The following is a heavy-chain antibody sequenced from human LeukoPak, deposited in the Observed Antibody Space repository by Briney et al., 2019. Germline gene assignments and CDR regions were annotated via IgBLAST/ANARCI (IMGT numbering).Heavy chain of an antibody. J-gene: IGHJ4*02. Sequence: SETLSLTCTVSGGSISSYYWSWIRQPPGKGLEWIGHIYYSGSTNYNPSLKSRVTISVDTSKNQFSLKLSSVTAADTAVYYCARQKGYSGYDPFDYWGQGTLVTVSS. CDR3: ARQKGYSGYDPFDY. CDR2: IYYSGST. D-gene: IGHD5-12*01. V-gene: IGHV4-59*08. CDR1: GGSISSYY.